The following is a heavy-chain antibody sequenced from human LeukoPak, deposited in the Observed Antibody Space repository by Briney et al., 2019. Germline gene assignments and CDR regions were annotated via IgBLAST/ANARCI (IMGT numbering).Heavy chain of an antibody. CDR3: ARGDDSSGYGEYDAFDI. Sequence: SETLSLTCAVSGYSISSGYYWGWIRQPPGKGLEWIGSIYHSGSTYYNPSLKSRVTISVDTSKNQFSLKLSSVTAADTAVYYCARGDDSSGYGEYDAFDIWGQGTMVTVSS. V-gene: IGHV4-38-2*01. J-gene: IGHJ3*02. CDR2: IYHSGST. D-gene: IGHD3-22*01. CDR1: GYSISSGYY.